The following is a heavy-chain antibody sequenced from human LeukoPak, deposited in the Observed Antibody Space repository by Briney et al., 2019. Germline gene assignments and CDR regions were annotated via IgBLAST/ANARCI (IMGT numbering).Heavy chain of an antibody. CDR1: GGSINSGSYY. CDR2: IYTSGST. J-gene: IGHJ4*02. D-gene: IGHD3-10*01. V-gene: IGHV4-61*02. Sequence: PSETLSLTCTVSGGSINSGSYYWSWIRQPAGKGLEWIGRIYTSGSTNYNPSLKSRVTISVDKSKNQFSLKLSSVTAADTAVYYCARGDMVRGVIISWYFDYWGQGTLVTVSS. CDR3: ARGDMVRGVIISWYFDY.